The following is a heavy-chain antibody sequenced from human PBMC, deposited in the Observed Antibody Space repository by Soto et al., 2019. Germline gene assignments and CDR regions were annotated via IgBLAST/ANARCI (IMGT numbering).Heavy chain of an antibody. Sequence: EVQLVESGGGLVKPGGSLRLSCAASGFTFSNAWMNWVRQAPGKGLEWVGRIKSKADGGPTDYAAPVKGRFTISRDDSKNTLYLQMNSLKTEDTAVYYCTTDSSDPFDYWGQGTLVTVSS. CDR3: TTDSSDPFDY. V-gene: IGHV3-15*07. J-gene: IGHJ4*02. CDR1: GFTFSNAW. CDR2: IKSKADGGPT. D-gene: IGHD2-21*02.